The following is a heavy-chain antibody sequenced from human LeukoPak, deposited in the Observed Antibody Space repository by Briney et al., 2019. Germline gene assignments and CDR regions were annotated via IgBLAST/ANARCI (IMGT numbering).Heavy chain of an antibody. CDR1: GFTFSSYW. J-gene: IGHJ4*02. Sequence: PGGSLRLSCAASGFTFSSYWMHWVRQAPGKGLVWVSHINSDGSGTNYADSVEGRFTISRDNAKNTLYLQMNSLRAEDTGVYYCAKDHYWSIDYWGRGTLVTVSS. V-gene: IGHV3-74*01. CDR3: AKDHYWSIDY. D-gene: IGHD3-3*01. CDR2: INSDGSGT.